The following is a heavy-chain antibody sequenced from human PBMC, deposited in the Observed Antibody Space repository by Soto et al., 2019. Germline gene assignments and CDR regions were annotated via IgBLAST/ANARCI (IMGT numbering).Heavy chain of an antibody. CDR1: GFTFSSYA. CDR3: ARDAAAAGSYYYYGMDV. D-gene: IGHD6-13*01. CDR2: ISYDGSNK. V-gene: IGHV3-30-3*01. Sequence: QVQLVESGGGVVQPGRSLRLSCAASGFTFSSYAMHWVRQAPGKGLEWVAVISYDGSNKYYADSVKGRITISRDNSKTRLYLQMNRLRPEDTAVYFCARDAAAAGSYYYYGMDVWVQGTTVTVSS. J-gene: IGHJ6*02.